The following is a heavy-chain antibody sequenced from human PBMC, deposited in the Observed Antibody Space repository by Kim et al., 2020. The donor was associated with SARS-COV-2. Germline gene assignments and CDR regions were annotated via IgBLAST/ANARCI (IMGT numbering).Heavy chain of an antibody. CDR1: GVTFSSYW. CDR2: IKQDGSVK. V-gene: IGHV3-7*01. CDR3: ARGSDYYDSSGYYNYYGMDV. D-gene: IGHD3-22*01. J-gene: IGHJ6*02. Sequence: GGSLRLSCAASGVTFSSYWMSWVRQAPGKGLEWVANIKQDGSVKYYVDSVKGRITISRDNAKNSLYLQMNSLRAEDTSVYYCARGSDYYDSSGYYNYYGMDVWGQGTTVTFTS.